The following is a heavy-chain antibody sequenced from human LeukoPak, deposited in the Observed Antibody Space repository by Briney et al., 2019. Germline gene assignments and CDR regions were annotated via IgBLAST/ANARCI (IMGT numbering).Heavy chain of an antibody. CDR3: AKCAIAAAGTYYGMDV. J-gene: IGHJ6*02. CDR2: ISGSGGST. V-gene: IGHV3-23*01. D-gene: IGHD6-13*01. Sequence: PGGSLRLSCAASGFTFSSYAMSWVRQAPGKGLEWVSAISGSGGSTYYADSVKGRFTISRDNSKNTLYLQMNGLRAEDTAVYYCAKCAIAAAGTYYGMDVWGQGTTVTVSS. CDR1: GFTFSSYA.